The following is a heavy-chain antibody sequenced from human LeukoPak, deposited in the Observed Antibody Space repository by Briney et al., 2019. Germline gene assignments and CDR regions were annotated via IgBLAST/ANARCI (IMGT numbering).Heavy chain of an antibody. CDR2: ISSSSSYI. Sequence: TGGSLRLSCAASGFTFSSYSMNWVRQAPGKGLEWVSSISSSSSYIYYADSVKGRFTISRDYAKNSLYLQMNSLRAEDTAVYYCARGQWLVVEFDYWGQGTLVTVSS. CDR3: ARGQWLVVEFDY. V-gene: IGHV3-21*01. D-gene: IGHD6-19*01. CDR1: GFTFSSYS. J-gene: IGHJ4*02.